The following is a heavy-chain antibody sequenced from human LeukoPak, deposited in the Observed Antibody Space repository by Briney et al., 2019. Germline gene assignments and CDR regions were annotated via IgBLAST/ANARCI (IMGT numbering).Heavy chain of an antibody. J-gene: IGHJ5*02. CDR2: INHSGST. V-gene: IGHV4-34*01. Sequence: SETLSLTCAVYGGSFSDYYWGWIRQPPGKGLEWIGEINHSGSTNYNPSLKSRVTISVDTSKNQFSLKLSSVTAADTAVYYCARAGIAARPWFDPWGQGTLVTVSS. D-gene: IGHD6-6*01. CDR3: ARAGIAARPWFDP. CDR1: GGSFSDYY.